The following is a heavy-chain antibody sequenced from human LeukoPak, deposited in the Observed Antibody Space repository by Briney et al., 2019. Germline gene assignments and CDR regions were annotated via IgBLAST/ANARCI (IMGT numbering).Heavy chain of an antibody. CDR2: ISGSGVNI. V-gene: IGHV3-23*01. Sequence: PGGSLRLSCAASGFTFSNHGMNWVRQAPGKGLEWVSGISGSGVNIVYADSMKGRFTISRDNSQNVVYLQMNSLRAEDTAVYYCAKDQGSGSGYYSWGYFDYWGQGTLVTVSS. J-gene: IGHJ4*02. D-gene: IGHD3-10*01. CDR1: GFTFSNHG. CDR3: AKDQGSGSGYYSWGYFDY.